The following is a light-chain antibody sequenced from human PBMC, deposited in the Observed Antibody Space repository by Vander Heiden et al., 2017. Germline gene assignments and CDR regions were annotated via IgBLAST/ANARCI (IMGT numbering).Light chain of an antibody. J-gene: IGKJ4*01. CDR1: QDISNF. CDR2: DAS. V-gene: IGKV1-33*01. CDR3: QQYDNLPLT. Sequence: DIQMTQSPSSLSASVGDRVTITCQASQDISNFLNWYQQNPGQAPKLLIYDASNLQTGVPSRFSGSRSGTDFTFTISSLQPEDTATYYCQQYDNLPLTFGGGTKVEIK.